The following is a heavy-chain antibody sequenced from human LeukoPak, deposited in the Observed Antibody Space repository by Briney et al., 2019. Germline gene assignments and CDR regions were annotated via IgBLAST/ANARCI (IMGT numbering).Heavy chain of an antibody. CDR3: ARALEAAAGFPFDY. D-gene: IGHD6-13*01. V-gene: IGHV1-2*02. CDR1: GYTFTGYY. CDR2: INPNSGGT. Sequence: ASVTVSCKASGYTFTGYYMHWVRQAPGQGLEWMGWINPNSGGTNYAQKFQGRVTMTRDTSISTAYMELSRLRSDDTAVYYCARALEAAAGFPFDYWGQGTLVTVSS. J-gene: IGHJ4*02.